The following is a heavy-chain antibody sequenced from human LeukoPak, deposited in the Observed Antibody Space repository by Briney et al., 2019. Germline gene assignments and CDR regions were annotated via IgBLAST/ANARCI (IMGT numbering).Heavy chain of an antibody. D-gene: IGHD3-10*01. CDR1: GGSFSGYY. CDR3: ARGTPMAHYYYYYYMDV. J-gene: IGHJ6*03. Sequence: SETLSLTCAVYGGSFSGYYWSWIRQPPGKGLEWLGEINHSGSTNYNPSLKSRVTISIDTSKNQFSLKLSSVTAADTAVYYCARGTPMAHYYYYYYMDVWGKGTTVTVSS. V-gene: IGHV4-34*01. CDR2: INHSGST.